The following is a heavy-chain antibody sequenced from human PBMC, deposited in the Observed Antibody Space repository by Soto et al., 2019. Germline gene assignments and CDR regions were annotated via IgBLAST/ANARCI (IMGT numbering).Heavy chain of an antibody. D-gene: IGHD2-15*01. J-gene: IGHJ6*03. CDR2: VIPLLDAS. V-gene: IGHV1-69*08. Sequence: QVQLVQSGAEVKKPGSSVRISCAASGATFNDYTFTWVRRAPGQGLAWRGRVIPLLDASNYAEKFQDRVTITADRSTSTVYMELSGLKSEDSAIYYCASGKSQLTQDRMGFSYYMDVWGKGTTVTVSS. CDR3: ASGKSQLTQDRMGFSYYMDV. CDR1: GATFNDYT.